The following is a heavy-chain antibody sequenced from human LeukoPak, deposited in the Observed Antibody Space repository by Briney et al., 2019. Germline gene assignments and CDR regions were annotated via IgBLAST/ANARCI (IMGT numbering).Heavy chain of an antibody. J-gene: IGHJ4*02. CDR1: GGSISSGGYS. Sequence: PSETLSLTCTVSGGSISSGGYSWSWIRQHPGKGLEWIGYIYYSGSTYYNPSLKSRVTISVDTSKNQFSLKLSSVTAADTAVYYCARGENNYYDSSGYPFDYWGQGTLVTVSS. D-gene: IGHD3-22*01. V-gene: IGHV4-31*03. CDR3: ARGENNYYDSSGYPFDY. CDR2: IYYSGST.